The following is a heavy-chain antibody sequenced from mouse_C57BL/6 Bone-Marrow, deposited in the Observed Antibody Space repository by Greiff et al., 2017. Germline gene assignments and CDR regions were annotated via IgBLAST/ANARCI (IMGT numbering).Heavy chain of an antibody. Sequence: DVHLVESGGGLVKPGGSLKLSCAASGFTFSSYAMSWVRQTPGKRLEWVATISDGGSYTYYPDNVKGRFTISRDNAKNNLYLQMSHLQSEDTAMYYCARITTVPRYYFDYWGQGTTLTVSS. CDR1: GFTFSSYA. J-gene: IGHJ2*01. CDR3: ARITTVPRYYFDY. CDR2: ISDGGSYT. V-gene: IGHV5-4*01. D-gene: IGHD1-1*01.